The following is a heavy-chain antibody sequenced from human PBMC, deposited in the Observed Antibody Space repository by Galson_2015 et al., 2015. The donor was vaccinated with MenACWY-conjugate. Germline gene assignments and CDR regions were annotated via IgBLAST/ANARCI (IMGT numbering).Heavy chain of an antibody. CDR1: GFTFNSHG. Sequence: SLRLSCAASGFTFNSHGMHWVRQAPGKGLEWVAVIWYDGSNKYYADSVKGRFTTSRDNSKNTVYLQMDSLRAEDTAMYYCAKRGAITASIWKDAFDIRGQGTMVTGPS. CDR2: IWYDGSNK. J-gene: IGHJ3*02. CDR3: AKRGAITASIWKDAFDI. V-gene: IGHV3-33*06. D-gene: IGHD1-26*01.